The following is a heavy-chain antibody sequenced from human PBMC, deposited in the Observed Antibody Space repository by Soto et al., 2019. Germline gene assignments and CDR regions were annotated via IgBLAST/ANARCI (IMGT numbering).Heavy chain of an antibody. CDR1: GFTFSSYA. CDR2: ISYDGSNK. CDR3: ARGTAITMVRGDSSGMDV. V-gene: IGHV3-30-3*01. D-gene: IGHD3-10*01. J-gene: IGHJ6*02. Sequence: GESLKISCAASGFTFSSYAMHWVRQAPGKGLEWVAVISYDGSNKYYADSVKGRFTISRDNSKNTLYLQMNSLRAEDTAVYYCARGTAITMVRGDSSGMDVWGQGTTVTVSS.